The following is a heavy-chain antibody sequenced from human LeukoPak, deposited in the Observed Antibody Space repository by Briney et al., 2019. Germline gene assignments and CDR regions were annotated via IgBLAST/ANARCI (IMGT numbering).Heavy chain of an antibody. CDR1: GFTVSSNY. J-gene: IGHJ4*02. CDR2: IYSGGST. D-gene: IGHD5-18*01. CDR3: IHGYTLDF. Sequence: PGGSLRLPCAASGFTVSSNYMNWVRQAPGKGLEWVSVIYSGGSTNYADSVKGRFTISRDNSKNTLYLQMNSLRAEDTAVYYCIHGYTLDFWGQGTLVTVSS. V-gene: IGHV3-53*01.